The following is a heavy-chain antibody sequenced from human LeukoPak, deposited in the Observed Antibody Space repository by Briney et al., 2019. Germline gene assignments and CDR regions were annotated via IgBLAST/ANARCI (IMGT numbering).Heavy chain of an antibody. J-gene: IGHJ4*02. CDR2: ISSASNMI. Sequence: GGSLRPSCAASGLTFSSYEMNWVRQAPGKGLEWISYISSASNMIYYAESVKGRFTISRDNAKNSLYLQMNSLRAEDTAVYYCATASGSWYRYYFDSWGQGILVTVSS. V-gene: IGHV3-48*03. D-gene: IGHD6-13*01. CDR1: GLTFSSYE. CDR3: ATASGSWYRYYFDS.